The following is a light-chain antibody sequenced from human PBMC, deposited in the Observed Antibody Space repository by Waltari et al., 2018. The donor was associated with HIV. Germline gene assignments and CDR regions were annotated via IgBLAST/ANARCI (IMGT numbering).Light chain of an antibody. CDR3: QSYDSDLGGSYV. CDR2: GNK. V-gene: IGLV1-40*01. J-gene: IGLJ1*01. Sequence: QSVLTQPPSVSGAPGQRVTISCTGSSSNIGAGYDVHWYQQLPGTAPKLLIYGNKNRPSGVPDRFSASKSDTSASLTITGLQAEHEGDYYCQSYDSDLGGSYVFGTGTKVSVL. CDR1: SSNIGAGYD.